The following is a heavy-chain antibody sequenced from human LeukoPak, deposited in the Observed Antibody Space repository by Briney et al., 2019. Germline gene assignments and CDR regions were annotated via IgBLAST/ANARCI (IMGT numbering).Heavy chain of an antibody. Sequence: GGSLRLSCAASGFTFRSYAMSWVRQSPGKGLEWVSTINNVGVDTYYLDSVKGRFTTSRDNSKNMLYLQMSSLRAEDTAIYYCAKGWNNDNWGQGTLVTVSS. CDR1: GFTFRSYA. D-gene: IGHD1/OR15-1a*01. CDR3: AKGWNNDN. V-gene: IGHV3-23*01. CDR2: INNVGVDT. J-gene: IGHJ4*02.